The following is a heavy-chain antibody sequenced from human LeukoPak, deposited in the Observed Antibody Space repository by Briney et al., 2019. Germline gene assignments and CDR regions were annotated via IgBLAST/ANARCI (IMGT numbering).Heavy chain of an antibody. CDR1: GGTFSSYA. CDR2: IIPIFGTA. D-gene: IGHD3-9*01. Sequence: SVKVSCKASGGTFSSYAISWVRQAPGQGLEWMGGIIPIFGTANYAQKFQGRVTITTDESTSTAYMELSSLRSEDTAVYYCASTLHYDILTGYYPFDHWGQGTLVTVSS. J-gene: IGHJ4*02. CDR3: ASTLHYDILTGYYPFDH. V-gene: IGHV1-69*05.